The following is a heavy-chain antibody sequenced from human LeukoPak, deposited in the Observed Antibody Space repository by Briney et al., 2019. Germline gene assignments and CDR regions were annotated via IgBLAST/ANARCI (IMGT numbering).Heavy chain of an antibody. CDR1: GFTFNNYA. V-gene: IGHV3-23*01. J-gene: IGHJ4*02. CDR2: ISINGAGT. D-gene: IGHD5-24*01. Sequence: GGSLRLSCVASGFTFNNYAMSWVRQTPRKGLEWVSGISINGAGTYYADSVKGRFTISRDNAKNSLYLQMNSLRAEDTAIYYCTRVGYIDEGIDYWGQGTLVTVSS. CDR3: TRVGYIDEGIDY.